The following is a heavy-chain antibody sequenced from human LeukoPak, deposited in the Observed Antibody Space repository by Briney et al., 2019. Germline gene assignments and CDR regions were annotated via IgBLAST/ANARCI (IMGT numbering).Heavy chain of an antibody. J-gene: IGHJ4*02. Sequence: ASVKVSCKASGGTFSSYAISWVRQAPGQGLEWMGGIIPIFGTANYAQKFQGRVTITTDESTSTAYMELSSLRSEDTAVYYCARGARITMVRGPSPYYFDYWGQGTLVTVSS. V-gene: IGHV1-69*05. D-gene: IGHD3-10*01. CDR1: GGTFSSYA. CDR2: IIPIFGTA. CDR3: ARGARITMVRGPSPYYFDY.